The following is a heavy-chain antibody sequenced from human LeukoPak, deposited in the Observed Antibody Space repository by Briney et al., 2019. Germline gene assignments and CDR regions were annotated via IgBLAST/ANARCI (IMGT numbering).Heavy chain of an antibody. CDR3: AREMMITFGGVIVKEEI. CDR1: GGTFSSYA. CDR2: IIPIFDTA. D-gene: IGHD3-16*02. Sequence: SVKVSCKASGGTFSSYAISWVRQAPGQGLEWMGGIIPIFDTANYAQRFQGRVTITTDESTSTAYMELSSLRSEDTAVYYCAREMMITFGGVIVKEEIWGQGTMVTVSS. V-gene: IGHV1-69*05. J-gene: IGHJ3*02.